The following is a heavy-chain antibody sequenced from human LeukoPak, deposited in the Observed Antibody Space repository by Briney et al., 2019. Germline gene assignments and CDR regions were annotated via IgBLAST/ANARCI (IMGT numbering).Heavy chain of an antibody. CDR1: GYTFTSYG. CDR2: MSPNSGDT. Sequence: GASVKVSCKASGYTFTSYGINWVRQATGHRPEWMGWMSPNSGDTGYAQKFQDRVTMTRNTSISTAYMELSSLRSDDTAVYYCARGPPNWGYDYWGPGTLVTVSS. V-gene: IGHV1-8*02. CDR3: ARGPPNWGYDY. J-gene: IGHJ4*02. D-gene: IGHD7-27*01.